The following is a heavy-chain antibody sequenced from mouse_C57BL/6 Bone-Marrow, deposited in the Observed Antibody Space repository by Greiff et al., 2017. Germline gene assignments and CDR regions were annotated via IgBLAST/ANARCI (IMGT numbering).Heavy chain of an antibody. Sequence: EVMLVESGGGLVKPGGSLKLSCAASGFTFSDYGMHWVRQAPEKGLEWVAYISSGSGTIYYADTVKGRFTISRDNAKNTLFLQMTSLRSEDTAMYYCARVGTRTWFAYWGQGTLVTVSA. V-gene: IGHV5-17*01. CDR1: GFTFSDYG. J-gene: IGHJ3*01. CDR2: ISSGSGTI. D-gene: IGHD4-1*01. CDR3: ARVGTRTWFAY.